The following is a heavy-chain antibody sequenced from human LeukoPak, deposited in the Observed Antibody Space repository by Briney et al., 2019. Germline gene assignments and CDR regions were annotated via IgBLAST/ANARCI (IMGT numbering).Heavy chain of an antibody. CDR3: TGLGVVVRGVY. Sequence: PGGSLRLSCAASGFTFSGSAMHWVRQASGKGLEWVGRIRSKANSYATAYAASVKGRFTISRDDSKNTAYLQMNSLKTEDTAVYYCTGLGVVVRGVYWGQGTLVTVSS. J-gene: IGHJ4*02. V-gene: IGHV3-73*01. CDR2: IRSKANSYAT. D-gene: IGHD2-15*01. CDR1: GFTFSGSA.